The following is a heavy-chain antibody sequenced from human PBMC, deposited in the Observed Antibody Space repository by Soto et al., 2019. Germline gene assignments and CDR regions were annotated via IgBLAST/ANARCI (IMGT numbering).Heavy chain of an antibody. V-gene: IGHV5-10-1*01. CDR3: ARHGSSGSRDAFDI. CDR1: GYSFTSYW. J-gene: IGHJ3*02. D-gene: IGHD3-22*01. Sequence: GESLKISCKGSGYSFTSYWISWVRQMPGKGLEWMGRIDLSDSYTNYSPSFQGPVTISADKSISTAYLQWSSLKASDTAIYYCARHGSSGSRDAFDIWGQGTMVTVSS. CDR2: IDLSDSYT.